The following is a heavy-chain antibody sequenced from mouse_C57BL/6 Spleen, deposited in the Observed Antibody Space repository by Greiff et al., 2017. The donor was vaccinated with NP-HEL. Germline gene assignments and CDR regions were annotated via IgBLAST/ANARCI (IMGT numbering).Heavy chain of an antibody. V-gene: IGHV1-61*01. CDR1: GYTFTSYW. Sequence: VQLQQPGAELVRPGSSVKLSCKASGYTFTSYWMDWVKQRPGQGLEWIGNIYPSDSETYYNQKFKDKATLTVDKSSSTAYMQLSSLTSEDSAVYYCARAPYYDYDVAWFAYWGQGTLVTVSA. CDR2: IYPSDSET. J-gene: IGHJ3*01. D-gene: IGHD2-4*01. CDR3: ARAPYYDYDVAWFAY.